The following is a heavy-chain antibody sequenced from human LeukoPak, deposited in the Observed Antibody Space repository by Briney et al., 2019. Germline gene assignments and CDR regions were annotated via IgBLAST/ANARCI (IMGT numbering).Heavy chain of an antibody. V-gene: IGHV3-74*01. CDR2: ISGDGSGT. CDR1: GFTLRNYW. Sequence: PGGSLRLSCAASGFTLRNYWMHWVRQVPGRGLVWVSRISGDGSGTNYADSVKGRFTISRDNAKNTVYLQINNLRAEDTAVYFCARYRSSSGGPSYFLDYWGQGTLVTVSS. D-gene: IGHD6-6*01. J-gene: IGHJ4*02. CDR3: ARYRSSSGGPSYFLDY.